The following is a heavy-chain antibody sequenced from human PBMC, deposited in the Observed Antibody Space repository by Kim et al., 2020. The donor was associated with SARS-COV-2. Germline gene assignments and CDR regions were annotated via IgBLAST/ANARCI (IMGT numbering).Heavy chain of an antibody. J-gene: IGHJ4*02. V-gene: IGHV3-23*01. CDR3: AKDQSAAGSALDY. D-gene: IGHD6-13*01. Sequence: ADSVKGRFTISRDNSKNTLYLQMNSLRAEDTAVYYCAKDQSAAGSALDYWGQGTLVTVSS.